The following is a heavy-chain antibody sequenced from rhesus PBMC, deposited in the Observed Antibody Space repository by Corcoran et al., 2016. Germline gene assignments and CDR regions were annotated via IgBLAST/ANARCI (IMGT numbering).Heavy chain of an antibody. CDR3: ANLRDY. CDR2: INTGGGST. V-gene: IGHV3-8*01. J-gene: IGHJ4*01. CDR1: GFTFSSYY. Sequence: EVQLVESGGGLVQPGGSLRLSCTGSGFTFSSYYMYWVRLAPGKGVEWVSAINTGGGSTWYTDSLKGRFTISEENAKNTLYLQMDSLRAEDTAVYYCANLRDYWGQGVLVTVSS. D-gene: IGHD2-27*01.